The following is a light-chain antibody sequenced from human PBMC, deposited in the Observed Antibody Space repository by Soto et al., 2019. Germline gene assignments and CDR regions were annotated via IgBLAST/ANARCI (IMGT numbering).Light chain of an antibody. CDR2: DAS. CDR1: QSISSW. Sequence: DFQMTQSPSTLSASVGDRVTITCRASQSISSWLAWYQRKPGKAPKLLIYDASSLESGVPSRFSGSGSGTEFTLTISSLQPDDFATYYCQHYNSYSEAFGQGTKVDIK. J-gene: IGKJ1*01. V-gene: IGKV1-5*01. CDR3: QHYNSYSEA.